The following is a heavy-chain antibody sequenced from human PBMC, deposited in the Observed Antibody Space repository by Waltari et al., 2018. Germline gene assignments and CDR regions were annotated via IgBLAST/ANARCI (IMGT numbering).Heavy chain of an antibody. CDR1: GFPFSSYG. J-gene: IGHJ3*02. CDR3: ARDAYYYDSSGYYVAAFDI. Sequence: QVQLVESGGGVVQPGRSLRLSCAASGFPFSSYGLHWVRQAPGTGREWVAVRWYDGSNKYYADSVKGRFTISRDNSKNTLYLQMNSLRAEDTAVYYCARDAYYYDSSGYYVAAFDIWGQGTMVTVSS. D-gene: IGHD3-22*01. V-gene: IGHV3-33*01. CDR2: RWYDGSNK.